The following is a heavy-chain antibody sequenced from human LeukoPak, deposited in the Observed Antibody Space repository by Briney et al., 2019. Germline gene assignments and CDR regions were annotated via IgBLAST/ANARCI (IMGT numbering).Heavy chain of an antibody. CDR1: AGSIISHY. D-gene: IGHD1-1*01. Sequence: PSETLSLTCTVSAGSIISHYWSWIRQPPGKGLEWIGYIYYSGSTNFNPSLKSRVTLSIDTSKNQFSLNLSSVTAADTAVYYCARIKRHFDYWGQGTLVTVSS. V-gene: IGHV4-59*11. J-gene: IGHJ4*02. CDR2: IYYSGST. CDR3: ARIKRHFDY.